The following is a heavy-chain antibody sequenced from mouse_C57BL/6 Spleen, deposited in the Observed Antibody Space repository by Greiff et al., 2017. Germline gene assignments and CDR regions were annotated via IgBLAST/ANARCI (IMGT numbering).Heavy chain of an antibody. CDR1: GYAFSSYW. CDR2: IYPGDGDT. Sequence: VMLVESGAELVKPGASVKISCKASGYAFSSYWMNWVKQRPGKGLEWIGQIYPGDGDTNYNGKFKGKATLTADKSSSTAYMQLSSLTSEDSAVYFCARDGLLGFAYWGQGTLVTVSA. V-gene: IGHV1-80*01. D-gene: IGHD3-1*01. J-gene: IGHJ3*01. CDR3: ARDGLLGFAY.